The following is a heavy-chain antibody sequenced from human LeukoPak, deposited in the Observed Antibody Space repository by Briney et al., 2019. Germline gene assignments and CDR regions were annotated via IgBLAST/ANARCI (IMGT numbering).Heavy chain of an antibody. V-gene: IGHV4-59*01. D-gene: IGHD6-19*01. CDR1: GGSISSSY. Sequence: PSETLSLTCTVSGGSISSSYWSWIRQSPGKGLEWIGYISKRGISNYNPSLKSRVTISLDTSKNQFSLNLSSVAAADTAVYYCARDRSSGWYYMDVWGKGPRSPSP. CDR3: ARDRSSGWYYMDV. J-gene: IGHJ6*03. CDR2: ISKRGIS.